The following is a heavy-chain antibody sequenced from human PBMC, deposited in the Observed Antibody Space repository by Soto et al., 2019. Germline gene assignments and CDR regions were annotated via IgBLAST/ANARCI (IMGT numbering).Heavy chain of an antibody. D-gene: IGHD3-22*01. Sequence: GASVKVSCKASGCTFSSYAISWVRQAPGQGLEWMGGIIPIFGTANYAQKFQGRVTITADESTSTAYMELSSLRSEDTAVYYCARDRTYYYDSPQGYGMDVWGQGTTVTVSS. V-gene: IGHV1-69*13. CDR3: ARDRTYYYDSPQGYGMDV. CDR2: IIPIFGTA. J-gene: IGHJ6*02. CDR1: GCTFSSYA.